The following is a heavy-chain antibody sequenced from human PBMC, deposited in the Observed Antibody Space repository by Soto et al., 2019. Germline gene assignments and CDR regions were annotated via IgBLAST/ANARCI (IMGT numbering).Heavy chain of an antibody. D-gene: IGHD5-12*01. CDR2: ISEGGDST. CDR3: ATRKDGYNSRHYFDY. J-gene: IGHJ4*02. Sequence: GSLRLSCAASGFTFSSYVMSWVRQAPGKGLEWVSTISEGGDSTYYADSVKGRFTISRDNSKNTLFLQMNSLTAEDTAVYYCATRKDGYNSRHYFDYWGQGTLVTVSS. CDR1: GFTFSSYV. V-gene: IGHV3-23*01.